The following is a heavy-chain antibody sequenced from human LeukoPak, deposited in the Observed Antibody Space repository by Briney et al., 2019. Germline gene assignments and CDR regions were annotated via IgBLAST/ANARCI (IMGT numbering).Heavy chain of an antibody. J-gene: IGHJ4*02. D-gene: IGHD3-22*01. CDR3: ARGLQSSGYYPY. CDR2: INHSGST. CDR1: GGSFSGYY. Sequence: PSETLSLTCAVYGGSFSGYYWSWIRQPPGKGLEWIGEINHSGSTNYNPSLKSRVTISVDTSKNQFSLKLSSVTAADTAVYYCARGLQSSGYYPYWGQGTLVTVSS. V-gene: IGHV4-34*01.